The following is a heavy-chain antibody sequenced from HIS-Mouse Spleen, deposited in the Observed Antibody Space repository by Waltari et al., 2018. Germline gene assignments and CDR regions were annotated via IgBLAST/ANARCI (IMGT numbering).Heavy chain of an antibody. CDR1: GFPFSLYS. Sequence: EVQLVQSGGGLVKSGGSLRLSCAASGFPFSLYSMNWVRQDPGKGLEWVSYISSSSSYIYYADSVKGRFTISRDNAKNSLYLQMNSLRAEDTAVYYCARRLLTGDAFDIWGQGTMVTVSS. V-gene: IGHV3-21*01. CDR3: ARRLLTGDAFDI. CDR2: ISSSSSYI. D-gene: IGHD7-27*01. J-gene: IGHJ3*02.